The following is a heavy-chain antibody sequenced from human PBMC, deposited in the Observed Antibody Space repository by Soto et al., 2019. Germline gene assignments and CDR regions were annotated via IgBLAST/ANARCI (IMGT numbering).Heavy chain of an antibody. D-gene: IGHD4-17*01. CDR1: GDSITTGPYY. Sequence: QVQLQESGPGLVKASQTLSLTCTVSGDSITTGPYYWRWIRQFPGKGLEWIGSIFYSGSTDYNPSLKRRLSISRHTSHNPISLRLSSVTAADTAIYYCAREYGDFRMDVWGQGTTVTVSS. CDR2: IFYSGST. V-gene: IGHV4-31*03. J-gene: IGHJ6*02. CDR3: AREYGDFRMDV.